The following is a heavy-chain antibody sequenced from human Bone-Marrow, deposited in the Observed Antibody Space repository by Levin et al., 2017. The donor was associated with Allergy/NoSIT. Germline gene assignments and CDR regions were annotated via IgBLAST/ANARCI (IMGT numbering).Heavy chain of an antibody. CDR1: GYSFSGYD. CDR3: AKRLRRWADY. D-gene: IGHD2-21*01. V-gene: IGHV1-2*02. CDR2: VDPVSGDT. J-gene: IGHJ4*02. Sequence: ASVKVSCKASGYSFSGYDMHWVRQAPGQGLEWMGRVDPVSGDTKLAQKFQDRVTMTRDTSTNTAYMELRSLKSYDTAVYYCAKRLRRWADYWGQGTLVTVSS.